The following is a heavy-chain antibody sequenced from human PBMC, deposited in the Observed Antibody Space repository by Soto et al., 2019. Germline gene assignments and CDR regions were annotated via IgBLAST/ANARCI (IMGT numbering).Heavy chain of an antibody. CDR2: IWYDGSNK. Sequence: QVPLVESGGGVVQPGRSLRLSCAASGFTFSSYGMHWVRQAPGKGLEWVAVIWYDGSNKYYADSVKGRFTISRDNSKNTLYLQMNSLRAEDTAVYYCARVTGTITMVRGVIMDGMDVWGQGTTVTVSS. J-gene: IGHJ6*02. CDR3: ARVTGTITMVRGVIMDGMDV. D-gene: IGHD3-10*01. CDR1: GFTFSSYG. V-gene: IGHV3-33*01.